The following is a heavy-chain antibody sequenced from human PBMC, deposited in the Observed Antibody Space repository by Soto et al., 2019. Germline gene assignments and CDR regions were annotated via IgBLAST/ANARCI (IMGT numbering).Heavy chain of an antibody. V-gene: IGHV4-39*01. CDR3: PRRGASVSDN. CDR2: IYYSGST. Sequence: SETLSLTCTVSGGSISSSNYYWGWIRQPPGKGLEWIGSIYYSGSTYYNPSLESRVTISVDTSTKQFSLKVNSVTAADTAVYYGPRRGASVSDNGGRETRVPVSP. CDR1: GGSISSSNYY. J-gene: IGHJ4*02. D-gene: IGHD3-10*01.